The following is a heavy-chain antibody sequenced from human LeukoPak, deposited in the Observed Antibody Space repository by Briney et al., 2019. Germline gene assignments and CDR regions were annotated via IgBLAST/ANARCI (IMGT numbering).Heavy chain of an antibody. Sequence: PSQTLSLTCIVSGGSISSGGYNWNWIRQHPGKGLEWIGYIYYSGSTHYNPSLKSRVTISVDTSKNQFSLKLSSVTAADTAVYYCARVGSGGYYRYFDYWGRGTLVTVSS. CDR2: IYYSGST. CDR3: ARVGSGGYYRYFDY. D-gene: IGHD3-22*01. V-gene: IGHV4-31*03. J-gene: IGHJ4*02. CDR1: GGSISSGGYN.